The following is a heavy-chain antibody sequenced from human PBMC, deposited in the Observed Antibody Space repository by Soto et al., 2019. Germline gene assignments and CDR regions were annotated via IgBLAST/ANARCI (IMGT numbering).Heavy chain of an antibody. CDR2: IYYTGST. J-gene: IGHJ5*02. Sequence: SETLSLTCTVSGGSINSYYWSWIRQPPGKGLEWIGQIYYTGSTNYNPSLKSRVTISVDRSKNQFSLRLSSVTAADTAVYYCAIAKTTLYDWYDPWSQGTLVTVSS. CDR1: GGSINSYY. V-gene: IGHV4-59*08. CDR3: AIAKTTLYDWYDP. D-gene: IGHD3-16*02.